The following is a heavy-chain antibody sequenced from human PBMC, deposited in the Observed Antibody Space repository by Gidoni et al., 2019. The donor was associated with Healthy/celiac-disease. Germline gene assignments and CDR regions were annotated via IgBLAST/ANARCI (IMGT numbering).Heavy chain of an antibody. CDR3: ARSVCSGGSCYSVLYPFDY. D-gene: IGHD2-15*01. Sequence: EVQLVESGGGLVKPGGSLRLSGAASGFTFSSYSMNWVRQAQGKGLAWVSSISSTSSYIYYADSVKGRFTISRDNAKNSLYLQMNSLRAEDTAVYYCARSVCSGGSCYSVLYPFDYWGQGTLVTVSS. CDR2: ISSTSSYI. J-gene: IGHJ4*02. V-gene: IGHV3-21*01. CDR1: GFTFSSYS.